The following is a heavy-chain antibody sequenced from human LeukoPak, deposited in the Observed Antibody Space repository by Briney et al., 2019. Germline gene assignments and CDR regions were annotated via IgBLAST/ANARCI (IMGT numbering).Heavy chain of an antibody. D-gene: IGHD3-22*01. CDR3: VKDLYYDNSGYYSGAFDY. CDR2: INSNGGRT. Sequence: GGSLSLSCSASGFTFKKYAMHWVRQAPGKGLEYVSAINSNGGRTYYADSVKGRFTISRDNSKNTLFLQMSSLRVEDTAVYYCVKDLYYDNSGYYSGAFDYWGQRTLVTVSS. CDR1: GFTFKKYA. V-gene: IGHV3-64D*06. J-gene: IGHJ4*02.